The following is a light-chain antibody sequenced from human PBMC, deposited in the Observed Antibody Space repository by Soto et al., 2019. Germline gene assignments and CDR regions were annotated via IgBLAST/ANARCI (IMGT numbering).Light chain of an antibody. CDR1: QSVSSN. J-gene: IGKJ1*01. CDR2: GAS. Sequence: EIVMTRSPGTLSVSPGETATLSCRASQSVSSNLALYQQKPGQAPRLLIYGASTRATGIPARFSGSGSGTEFTLTISSLQSEDFAVYYCQQYNSWPGTFGQGTKVEIK. CDR3: QQYNSWPGT. V-gene: IGKV3-15*01.